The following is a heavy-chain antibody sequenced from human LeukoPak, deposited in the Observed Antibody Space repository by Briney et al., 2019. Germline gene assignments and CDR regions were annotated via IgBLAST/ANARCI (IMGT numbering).Heavy chain of an antibody. CDR2: ISGSSSTI. Sequence: GGSLRLSCAASGFTFSSSSMNWVRQAPGKGLEWLSYISGSSSTIYYADSVKGRFTISRDNAKNSLHLQMNSLRDEDTAVYYCAEDQRNYCSTTSCKYNWFDPWGQGTLVTVSS. V-gene: IGHV3-48*02. D-gene: IGHD2-2*01. J-gene: IGHJ5*02. CDR3: AEDQRNYCSTTSCKYNWFDP. CDR1: GFTFSSSS.